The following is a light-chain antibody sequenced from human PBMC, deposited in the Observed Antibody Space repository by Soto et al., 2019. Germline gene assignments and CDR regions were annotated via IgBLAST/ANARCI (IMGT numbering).Light chain of an antibody. J-gene: IGKJ3*01. CDR1: QNINSRY. V-gene: IGKV3-20*01. CDR3: QQFGSSTGFT. CDR2: GAS. Sequence: EIVLTQSPGTLSLSPGERATLSCRASQNINSRYLAWHQQKPGQAPRLLIYGASSRATGIPDRFSGSGSGTDFTLTISRLEPEDFAVYYCQQFGSSTGFTFGPGTKVDIK.